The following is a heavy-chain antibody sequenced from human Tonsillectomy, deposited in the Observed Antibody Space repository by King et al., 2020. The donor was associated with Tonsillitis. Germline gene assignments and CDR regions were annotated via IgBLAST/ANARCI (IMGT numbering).Heavy chain of an antibody. J-gene: IGHJ5*02. V-gene: IGHV5-51*01. CDR1: GYIFTSYW. D-gene: IGHD3-3*01. CDR3: ASLNPRFWSGYSRGWFDP. CDR2: IYPGDSDT. Sequence: GQLVQSGAEVKKPGESLKISCTGSGYIFTSYWIGWVRQMPGKGLEWMGIIYPGDSDTRYSPSFQGQVTMSADKSIRTAYLQWSSLKASDSAMYYCASLNPRFWSGYSRGWFDPWGQGTLVTVSS.